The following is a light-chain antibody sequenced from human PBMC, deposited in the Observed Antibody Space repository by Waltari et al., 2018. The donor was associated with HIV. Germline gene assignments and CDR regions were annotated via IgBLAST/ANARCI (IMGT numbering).Light chain of an antibody. V-gene: IGKV3-11*01. CDR2: DVS. CDR1: QSVGNS. J-gene: IGKJ4*01. Sequence: EIVLTQSPVTLSLSPGQRATLSCRASQSVGNSLVWYQQKPGLAPRLLIYDVSYRAADIPSRFSGSGSETDFTLTISSLEPEDFAVYTCQQYYSWPLTFGGGTKVDI. CDR3: QQYYSWPLT.